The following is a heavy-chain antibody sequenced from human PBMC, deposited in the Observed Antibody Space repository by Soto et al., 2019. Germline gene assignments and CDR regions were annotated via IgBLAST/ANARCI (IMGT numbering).Heavy chain of an antibody. CDR2: FSLSGTT. CDR1: GASITGSSY. D-gene: IGHD2-8*02. V-gene: IGHV4-4*07. Sequence: SETLSLTCTVSGASITGSSYWSWIRQPAGKGLEWIGRFSLSGTTNYNPSLRSRVTMSADVSKNQFSLRLTTVTAADTALYYCARGMTPPGAPAWYYFDSWGQGTLVTVSS. J-gene: IGHJ4*02. CDR3: ARGMTPPGAPAWYYFDS.